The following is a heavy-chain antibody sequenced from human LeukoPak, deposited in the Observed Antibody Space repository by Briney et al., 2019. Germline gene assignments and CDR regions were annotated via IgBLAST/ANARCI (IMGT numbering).Heavy chain of an antibody. D-gene: IGHD3-10*01. Sequence: GGSLRLSCTASGFTFSSYSMNWVRQAPGKGLEWISYISSSLVSIYYADSVKGRFTISRDNARNSVFLHMNSLRAEDTAVYYCARDAEIYASGRCFDWGQGTLVTVSS. V-gene: IGHV3-48*04. CDR2: ISSSLVSI. CDR1: GFTFSSYS. J-gene: IGHJ4*02. CDR3: ARDAEIYASGRCFD.